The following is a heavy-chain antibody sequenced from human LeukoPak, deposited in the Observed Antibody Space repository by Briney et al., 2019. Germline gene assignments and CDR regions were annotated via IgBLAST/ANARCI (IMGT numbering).Heavy chain of an antibody. Sequence: GGSLRLSCAASGFTFSSYAMSWVRQAPGKGLEWVSDISGSGGSTYYADSVKGRFTISRDNSKNTLYLQTNSLRAEDTAVYYCARDRDYGHFDYWGQGTLVTVSS. D-gene: IGHD4-17*01. J-gene: IGHJ4*02. CDR2: ISGSGGST. CDR3: ARDRDYGHFDY. CDR1: GFTFSSYA. V-gene: IGHV3-23*01.